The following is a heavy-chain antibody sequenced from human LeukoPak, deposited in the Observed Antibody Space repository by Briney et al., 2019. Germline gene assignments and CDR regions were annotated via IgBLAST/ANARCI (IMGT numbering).Heavy chain of an antibody. Sequence: SVKVSCKASGGTFSSYAISWVRQASGQGLEWMGGIIPIFGTANYAQKFQGRVTITADESTSTAYMELSSLRSEDTAVYYCARPGIAAAGTVSFDYWGQGTLVTVSS. CDR2: IIPIFGTA. CDR1: GGTFSSYA. V-gene: IGHV1-69*13. J-gene: IGHJ4*02. D-gene: IGHD6-13*01. CDR3: ARPGIAAAGTVSFDY.